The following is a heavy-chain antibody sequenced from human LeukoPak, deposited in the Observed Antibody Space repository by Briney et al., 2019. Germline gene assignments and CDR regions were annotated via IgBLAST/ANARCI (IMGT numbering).Heavy chain of an antibody. V-gene: IGHV4-34*01. CDR1: GGSFSGYY. CDR2: INHSGST. D-gene: IGHD3-10*01. Sequence: PSETLSLTCAVYGGSFSGYYWSWIRQPPGKGLEWIGEINHSGSTNYNPSLKSRVTISVDTSKNQFSLKLSSVTAADTAVYYCATYLFRGDTHYFDYWGQGIVVTVSS. CDR3: ATYLFRGDTHYFDY. J-gene: IGHJ4*02.